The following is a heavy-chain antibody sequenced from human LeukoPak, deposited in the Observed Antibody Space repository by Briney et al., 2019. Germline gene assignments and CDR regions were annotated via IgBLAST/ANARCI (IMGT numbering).Heavy chain of an antibody. J-gene: IGHJ4*02. CDR2: IYSGGST. CDR3: ARDWSWSGYYEGLAVDY. CDR1: GFTVSSNY. V-gene: IGHV3-66*02. Sequence: GGSLRLSCAASGFTVSSNYMSWGRQGPGKGLEWVSVIYSGGSTYYADSVKGRFTISRDNSKNTLYLQMNSLRAEDTAVYYCARDWSWSGYYEGLAVDYWGQGTLVTVSS. D-gene: IGHD3-3*01.